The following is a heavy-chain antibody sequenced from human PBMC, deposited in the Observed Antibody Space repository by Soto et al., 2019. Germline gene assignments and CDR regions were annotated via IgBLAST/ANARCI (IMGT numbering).Heavy chain of an antibody. D-gene: IGHD2-2*01. J-gene: IGHJ6*02. Sequence: QVQLVESGGGVVQPGRSLRLSCAASGFTFSSYAMHWVRQAPGKGLEWVAVISYDGSNKYYADSVKGRFTISRDNSKNTLYLQMKSLRAEDTAVYYCARDAYCSSTSCYYYGMDVWGQGTTVTVSS. V-gene: IGHV3-30-3*01. CDR1: GFTFSSYA. CDR3: ARDAYCSSTSCYYYGMDV. CDR2: ISYDGSNK.